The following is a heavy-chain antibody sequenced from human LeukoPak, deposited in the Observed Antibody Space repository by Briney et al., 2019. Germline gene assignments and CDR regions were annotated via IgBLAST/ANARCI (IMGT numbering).Heavy chain of an antibody. CDR3: AKSLTRYYYYGMDV. D-gene: IGHD1-14*01. V-gene: IGHV3-23*01. CDR1: GFTFSNYA. CDR2: ISGSGGST. Sequence: PGGSLRLSCVASGFTFSNYAMRWVRQAPGKGLEWVSAISGSGGSTYYADSVKGRFTISRDNSENTLYLQMNSLRADDTAVYYCAKSLTRYYYYGMDVWGQGTTVTVAS. J-gene: IGHJ6*02.